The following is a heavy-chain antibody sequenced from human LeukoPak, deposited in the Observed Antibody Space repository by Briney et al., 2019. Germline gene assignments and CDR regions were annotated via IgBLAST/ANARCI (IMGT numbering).Heavy chain of an antibody. CDR1: GYFISSGYY. D-gene: IGHD2-2*01. Sequence: SETLSLTCTVSGYFISSGYYWGWIRQPPGKGLEWIGSIYHSGSTYYNPSLKSRVTISVDTSKNQFSLKLSSVTAADTAVYYCARVMAAIWPHDAFDIWGQGTMVTVSS. CDR3: ARVMAAIWPHDAFDI. J-gene: IGHJ3*02. CDR2: IYHSGST. V-gene: IGHV4-38-2*02.